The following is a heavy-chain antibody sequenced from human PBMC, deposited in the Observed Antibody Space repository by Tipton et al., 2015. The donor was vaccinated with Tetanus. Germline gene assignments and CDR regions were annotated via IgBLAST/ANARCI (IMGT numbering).Heavy chain of an antibody. Sequence: TLSLTCTVTGDSISSSRYYWGWVRQAPGKGLEWIGSIYYHGDTYHSPSLKSRVTMSVDTSKNQFSLKLSSVIAADTAMYYCARWTASGKGAFDIWGQGTMVTVSS. CDR2: IYYHGDT. CDR1: GDSISSSRYY. V-gene: IGHV4-39*01. J-gene: IGHJ3*02. D-gene: IGHD3/OR15-3a*01. CDR3: ARWTASGKGAFDI.